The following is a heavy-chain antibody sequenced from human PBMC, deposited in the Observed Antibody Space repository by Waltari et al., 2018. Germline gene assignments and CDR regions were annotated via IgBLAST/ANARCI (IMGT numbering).Heavy chain of an antibody. D-gene: IGHD6-25*01. Sequence: EVQLVESGGGLVQPGGSLRLSCAASGSTFSSYEMNWVRQAPGKVPGCGSYYRVSGTTIYDVDSLKGRFSLSRGNSKHSLYLQMNSLRAEDSAVYYCAKESGSGRSPLDYWGQGTLVTFSS. J-gene: IGHJ4*02. CDR3: AKESGSGRSPLDY. CDR1: GSTFSSYE. CDR2: YRVSGTTI. V-gene: IGHV3-48*03.